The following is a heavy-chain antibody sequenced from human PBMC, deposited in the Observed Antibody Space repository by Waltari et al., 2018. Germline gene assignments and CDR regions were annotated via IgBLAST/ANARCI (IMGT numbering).Heavy chain of an antibody. CDR1: GFTFNTYW. D-gene: IGHD1-1*01. J-gene: IGHJ4*02. CDR3: AGSIQLVY. CDR2: IKSDGSNI. Sequence: EVQLVESGGGLVQPGGSLRLSCAASGFTFNTYWMHWVRQAPGKGLEWVSRIKSDGSNIGYADSGKGRFTISRDNAENTLYLQMNSLRAEDTAVYYCAGSIQLVYWGQGTLVTVSS. V-gene: IGHV3-74*01.